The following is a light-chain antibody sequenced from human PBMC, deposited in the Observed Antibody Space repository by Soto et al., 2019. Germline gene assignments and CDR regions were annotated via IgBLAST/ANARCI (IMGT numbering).Light chain of an antibody. CDR3: QQYGGSPWT. CDR1: QTVSGSL. J-gene: IGKJ1*01. Sequence: EIELMQSPGTLSLSPGERATLFCRASQTVSGSLLAWYQQRPGQPPRLLIFDASRRATGIQERFSGSGSGTDFILRISRLEPEDFAVYYCQQYGGSPWTFGQGTKVDIK. CDR2: DAS. V-gene: IGKV3-20*01.